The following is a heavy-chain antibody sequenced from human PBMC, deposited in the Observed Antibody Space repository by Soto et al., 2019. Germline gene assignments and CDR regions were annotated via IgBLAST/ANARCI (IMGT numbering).Heavy chain of an antibody. J-gene: IGHJ6*03. D-gene: IGHD5-12*01. CDR3: AKDIGGYYCLYGYYYLDV. V-gene: IGHV1-69*08. CDR2: IIPVLDMA. Sequence: QVQLVQSGAEMKKPGASVKVSCQASGDIFASLTINWVRQAPGQGLEWMGRIIPVLDMANYAQKFQGRVTIIADKSTITVYMELSSLKSADTSVYYTAKDIGGYYCLYGYYYLDVWGEGTPVTVSS. CDR1: GDIFASLT.